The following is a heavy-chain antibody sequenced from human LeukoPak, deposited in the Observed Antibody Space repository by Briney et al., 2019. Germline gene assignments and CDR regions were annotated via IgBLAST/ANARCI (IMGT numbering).Heavy chain of an antibody. CDR2: INPNSGGT. D-gene: IGHD4-17*01. CDR1: GYTFTGYY. J-gene: IGHJ6*03. Sequence: ASVKVSCKASGYTFTGYYMHWVRQAPGQGLEWMGWINPNSGGTKYAQKFQGRVTMTRDTSITTAYMELSGLISGDTAVYYCARDPGYGDYTYYYYYYYMDVWGKGTTVTVSS. CDR3: ARDPGYGDYTYYYYYYYMDV. V-gene: IGHV1-2*02.